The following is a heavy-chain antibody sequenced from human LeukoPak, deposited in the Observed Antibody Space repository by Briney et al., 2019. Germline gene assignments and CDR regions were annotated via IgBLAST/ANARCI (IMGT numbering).Heavy chain of an antibody. Sequence: SETLSLTCTVSGGSVSSGSYYWSWIRQPPGKGLEWIGYIYYSGSTNYNPSPKSRVTISVDTSKNQFSLKLSSVTAADTAVYYCARDVHGGDHKANYGMDVWGQGSFVTVSS. CDR2: IYYSGST. D-gene: IGHD2-21*02. J-gene: IGHJ6*02. CDR1: GGSVSSGSYY. V-gene: IGHV4-61*01. CDR3: ARDVHGGDHKANYGMDV.